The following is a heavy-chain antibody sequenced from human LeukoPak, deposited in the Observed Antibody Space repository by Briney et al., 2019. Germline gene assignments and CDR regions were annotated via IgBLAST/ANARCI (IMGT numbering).Heavy chain of an antibody. CDR1: GGSVSSDSYF. CDR2: IYSSGST. V-gene: IGHV4-61*01. D-gene: IGHD3-3*01. J-gene: IGHJ6*02. Sequence: SETLSLTCSVSGGSVSSDSYFWNWVRQPPGKGLEWIGYIYSSGSTNYNRSLKSRVTISLDTSKSQFSLKLSSVTAADTAVYYCARDSSRVLRFLEWLPYYYYGMDVWGQGTTVTVSS. CDR3: ARDSSRVLRFLEWLPYYYYGMDV.